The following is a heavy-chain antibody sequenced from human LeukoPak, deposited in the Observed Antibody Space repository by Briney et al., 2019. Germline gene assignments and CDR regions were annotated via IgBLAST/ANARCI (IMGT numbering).Heavy chain of an antibody. CDR1: GFNFRAHD. V-gene: IGHV3-21*01. D-gene: IGHD2-8*02. Sequence: GGSLRLSCVASGFNFRAHDMNWVRQAPGKGLEWLSFITSNSDLLFYAISLKDRFTISRNNDKSTLYLQMKRLTVEDTAVYYCARDRENPEGFCSGGTCSPPDYWGPGTLVDLSS. CDR2: ITSNSDLL. CDR3: ARDRENPEGFCSGGTCSPPDY. J-gene: IGHJ4*02.